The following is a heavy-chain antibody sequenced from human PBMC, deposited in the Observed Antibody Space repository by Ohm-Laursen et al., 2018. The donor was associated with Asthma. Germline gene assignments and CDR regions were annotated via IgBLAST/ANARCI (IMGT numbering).Heavy chain of an antibody. D-gene: IGHD1-26*01. J-gene: IGHJ1*01. CDR1: GFTFSNYV. CDR2: ISGSGNSP. CDR3: ARIGPEWELPGREYSVHH. V-gene: IGHV3-23*01. Sequence: SLRLSCAASGFTFSNYVMSWVRQAPGKGLEWVSVISGSGNSPYYADSVKGRFTVSRDSSKNTLYLQMNSLRAEDTALYYCARIGPEWELPGREYSVHHWGQGTLVTVSS.